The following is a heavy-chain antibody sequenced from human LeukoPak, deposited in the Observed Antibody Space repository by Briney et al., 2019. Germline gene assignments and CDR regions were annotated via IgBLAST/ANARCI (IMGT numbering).Heavy chain of an antibody. D-gene: IGHD3-10*01. Sequence: GASVKVSCKASGYTFTGYYMHWVRQAPGQGLEWMGWINPNSGGTNYAQKFQGRVTMTRDTSISTAYMELSRLRSDDTAVCYCARGNYGSGSYSFDPWGQGTLVTVSS. CDR3: ARGNYGSGSYSFDP. V-gene: IGHV1-2*02. CDR2: INPNSGGT. J-gene: IGHJ5*02. CDR1: GYTFTGYY.